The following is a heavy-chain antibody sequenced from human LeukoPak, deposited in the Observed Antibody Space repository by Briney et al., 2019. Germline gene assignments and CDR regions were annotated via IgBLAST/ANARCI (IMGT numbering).Heavy chain of an antibody. J-gene: IGHJ6*03. Sequence: SVKVSCKASGGTFSSYAISWVRQAPGQGLEWMGGIIPIVGTANYAQKFQGRVTITTDESTSTAYMELSSLRSDDTAVYYCARGTIVVVPAASVYYYYYMDVWGKGTTVTVSS. CDR1: GGTFSSYA. CDR3: ARGTIVVVPAASVYYYYYMDV. CDR2: IIPIVGTA. V-gene: IGHV1-69*05. D-gene: IGHD2-2*01.